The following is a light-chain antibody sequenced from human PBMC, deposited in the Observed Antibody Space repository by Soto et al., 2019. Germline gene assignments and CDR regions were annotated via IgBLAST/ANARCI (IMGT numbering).Light chain of an antibody. CDR2: KAS. CDR3: QQYNDYSWT. J-gene: IGKJ1*01. CDR1: QSISAW. V-gene: IGKV1-5*03. Sequence: DIQMTQSPSTLSASVGDRVSISCRASQSISAWLAWYQQKPGKAPRLLIYKASTLEIGVPSRFSGSGSGTEFTLTISSLQPDDVETYYCQQYNDYSWTFGQGTKVEIX.